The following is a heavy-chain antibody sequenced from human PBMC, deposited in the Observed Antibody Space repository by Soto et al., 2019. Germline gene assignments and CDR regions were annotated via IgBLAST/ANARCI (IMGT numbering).Heavy chain of an antibody. CDR3: ARVSGGLPPMDYYYGMDV. Sequence: ASVKVSCKASGYTFTSYAMHWVRQAPGQRLEWMGWINAGNGNTKYSQKFQGRVTITRDTSASTAYMELSSLRSEDTAVYYCARVSGGLPPMDYYYGMDVWGQGTTVTVSS. J-gene: IGHJ6*02. CDR1: GYTFTSYA. D-gene: IGHD3-10*01. CDR2: INAGNGNT. V-gene: IGHV1-3*01.